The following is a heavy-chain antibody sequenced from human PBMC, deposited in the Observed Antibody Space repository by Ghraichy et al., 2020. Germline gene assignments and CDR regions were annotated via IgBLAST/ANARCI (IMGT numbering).Heavy chain of an antibody. Sequence: ASVKVSCKASGYTFTSYYMHWVRQSPGQGLEWMGIINPSGGSTSYAQKFQGRVTMTRDTSTSTVYMELSSLRSEDTAVYYCARQKAQYYDILTGYSYYYYYGMDVWGQGTTVTVSS. V-gene: IGHV1-46*01. J-gene: IGHJ6*02. CDR3: ARQKAQYYDILTGYSYYYYYGMDV. CDR2: INPSGGST. CDR1: GYTFTSYY. D-gene: IGHD3-9*01.